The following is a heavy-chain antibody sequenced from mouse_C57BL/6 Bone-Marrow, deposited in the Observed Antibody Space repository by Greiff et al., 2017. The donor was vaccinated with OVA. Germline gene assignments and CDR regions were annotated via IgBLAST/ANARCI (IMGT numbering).Heavy chain of an antibody. D-gene: IGHD1-1*01. V-gene: IGHV1-69*01. J-gene: IGHJ2*01. CDR3: ARRMSYGYFDY. CDR1: GYTFTSYW. CDR2: IDPSDSYT. Sequence: QVQLQQPGAELVMPGASVKLSCKASGYTFTSYWMHWVKQRPGQGLEWIGEIDPSDSYTNYNQKFKGKSTLTVDKSSSTAYMQLSSLTSEDSAVYYCARRMSYGYFDYWGQGTTLTVSS.